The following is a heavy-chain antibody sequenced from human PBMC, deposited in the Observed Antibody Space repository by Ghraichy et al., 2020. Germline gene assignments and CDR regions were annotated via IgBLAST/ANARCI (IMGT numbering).Heavy chain of an antibody. D-gene: IGHD2-8*02. J-gene: IGHJ4*02. CDR2: IKGDGSST. CDR1: GFTFSTYY. V-gene: IGHV3-74*01. Sequence: GGSLRLSCAASGFTFSTYYLHWVRQAPGKGLVWVSRIKGDGSSTTYADSVKGRFTISKDNAKNTLYLQMSSLRAEDTAVYYCASAPGGHSPYLGYWGQGTLVTVSS. CDR3: ASAPGGHSPYLGY.